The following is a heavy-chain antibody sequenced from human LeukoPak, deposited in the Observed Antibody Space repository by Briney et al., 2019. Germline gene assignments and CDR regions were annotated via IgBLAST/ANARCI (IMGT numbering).Heavy chain of an antibody. V-gene: IGHV1-18*01. CDR2: ISAYNGKT. D-gene: IGHD2-15*01. CDR1: DYTFTNYG. J-gene: IGHJ6*02. CDR3: ARGYCSGGSCYTNFGYYYGMDV. Sequence: ASVKVSCKASDYTFTNYGVSWVRQAPGQGLEWMGWISAYNGKTYYAQKFQGRVTMTRNTSISTAYMELSSLRSEDTAVYYCARGYCSGGSCYTNFGYYYGMDVWGQGTTVTVSS.